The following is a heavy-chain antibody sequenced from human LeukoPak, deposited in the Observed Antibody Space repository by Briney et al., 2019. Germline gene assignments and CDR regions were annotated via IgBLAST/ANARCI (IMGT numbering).Heavy chain of an antibody. CDR2: ISGSGGST. CDR1: GFTFNNYA. CDR3: AKERRISYGSGSYYNAGLDY. D-gene: IGHD3-10*01. V-gene: IGHV3-23*01. J-gene: IGHJ4*02. Sequence: GGSLRLSCAASGFTFNNYAMSRVRQAPGKGLEWVSTISGSGGSTYYADSVKGRFTISRDNSKNTLYLQMNSLRAEDTAVYYCAKERRISYGSGSYYNAGLDYWGQGTLVTVSS.